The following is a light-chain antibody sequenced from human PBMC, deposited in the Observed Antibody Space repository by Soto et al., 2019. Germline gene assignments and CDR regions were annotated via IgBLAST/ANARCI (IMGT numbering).Light chain of an antibody. J-gene: IGKJ1*01. CDR2: KAS. V-gene: IGKV1-5*03. CDR1: QSISSW. Sequence: DIQMTQSPSTLSASVGDRVTITCRASQSISSWLAWYQQKPGTAPKLLIYKASTLQSGVPSRFSGSGSGTEFTLTISRLQPDDFSTYYCQQYSDNWTFGQGTKVEIK. CDR3: QQYSDNWT.